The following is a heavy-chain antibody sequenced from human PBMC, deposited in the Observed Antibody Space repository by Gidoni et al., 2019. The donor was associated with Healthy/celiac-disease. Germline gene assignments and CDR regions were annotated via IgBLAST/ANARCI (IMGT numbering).Heavy chain of an antibody. CDR3: ARIRQEYCSSTSCLSYYYYYMDV. CDR1: GGSISSGCSY. CDR2: IYYSGST. D-gene: IGHD2-2*01. Sequence: QVQLQESGPGLVKPSHTLSLTCTVSGGSISSGCSYWSWLRQHPGKGLEWIGYIYYSGSTYYNPSIKSRVTISVDTYKNQFSLKLSSVTAADTAVYYCARIRQEYCSSTSCLSYYYYYMDVWGKGTTVTVSS. V-gene: IGHV4-31*03. J-gene: IGHJ6*03.